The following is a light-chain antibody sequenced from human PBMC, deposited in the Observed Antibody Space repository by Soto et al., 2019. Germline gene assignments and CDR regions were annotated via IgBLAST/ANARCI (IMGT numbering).Light chain of an antibody. V-gene: IGLV2-14*03. J-gene: IGLJ2*01. CDR2: DVN. CDR1: SSDVGGYNY. Sequence: QSALTQPASVSGFPGQSITISCTGTSSDVGGYNYVSWYQHHPGKVPKLLIYDVNLRPPGISNRFSASKSGNTASLTISGIQADDEGYYYCASYTNGITLVFGGGTKLTVL. CDR3: ASYTNGITLV.